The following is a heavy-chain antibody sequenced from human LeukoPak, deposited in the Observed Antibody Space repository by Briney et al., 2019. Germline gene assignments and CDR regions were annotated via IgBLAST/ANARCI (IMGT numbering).Heavy chain of an antibody. CDR3: ARGSGYSSSWPHSYGMDV. Sequence: PGGSLRLSCAASGFTFSSYAMSWVRQAPGKGLEWVSVIYSGTSTYYADSVKGRFTISRDYSNNTLSLQMNSLRAEDTAMYYCARGSGYSSSWPHSYGMDVWGQGTTVTVSS. CDR2: IYSGTST. CDR1: GFTFSSYA. V-gene: IGHV3-53*01. J-gene: IGHJ6*02. D-gene: IGHD6-13*01.